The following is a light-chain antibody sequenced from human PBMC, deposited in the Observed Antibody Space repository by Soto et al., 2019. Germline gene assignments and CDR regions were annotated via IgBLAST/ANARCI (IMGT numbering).Light chain of an antibody. V-gene: IGKV1-27*01. CDR1: QDIRTY. CDR3: KKYSSVPV. J-gene: IGKJ3*01. CDR2: AAS. Sequence: DIQMTQSPPSLSASVGDRVTITCRASQDIRTYVAWYQQKPGKAPKLLIYAASTLQSAVPSRFSGSGAGTDFTLTINRLQTEDVATYSCKKYSSVPVFGPGTKVEIK.